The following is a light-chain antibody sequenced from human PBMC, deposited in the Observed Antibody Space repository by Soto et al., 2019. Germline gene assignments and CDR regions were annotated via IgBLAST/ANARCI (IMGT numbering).Light chain of an antibody. CDR2: DVS. CDR3: HPRREWPLT. Sequence: EIVLTQSPGTLSLSPGESATLYCRARQNIGSLLGWSQQKPGRAPRLLISDVSNRATSIPARFSGSGSGTDFAITISSLESDDFAVYYCHPRREWPLTFCGGNKVAIK. J-gene: IGKJ4*01. V-gene: IGKV3-11*01. CDR1: QNIGSL.